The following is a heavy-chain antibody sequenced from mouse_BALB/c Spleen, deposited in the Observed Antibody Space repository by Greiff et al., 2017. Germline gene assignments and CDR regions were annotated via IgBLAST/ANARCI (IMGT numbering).Heavy chain of an antibody. CDR2: IWGDGST. Sequence: VKLVESGPGLVAPSQSLSITSTVSGFSLTGYGVNWVRQPPGKGLEWLGMIWGDGSTDYNSALKSRLSISKDNSKSQVFLKMNSLQTDDTARYYCARDGVTTVVATPPYAMDYWGQGTSVTVSS. CDR3: ARDGVTTVVATPPYAMDY. J-gene: IGHJ4*01. CDR1: GFSLTGYG. V-gene: IGHV2-6-7*01. D-gene: IGHD1-1*01.